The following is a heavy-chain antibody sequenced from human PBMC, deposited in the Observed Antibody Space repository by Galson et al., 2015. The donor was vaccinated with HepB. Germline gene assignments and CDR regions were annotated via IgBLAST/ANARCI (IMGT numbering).Heavy chain of an antibody. Sequence: LRLSCAASGFTFNNYWMSWVRQAPGKGLEWVANIKQDGSEQYYVDSVKGRFTISRDNAKNSLFLQLNSLRAEDTAVYYCARDIHTWIQLWSYYYGMDVWGQGTTVTVSS. V-gene: IGHV3-7*01. CDR3: ARDIHTWIQLWSYYYGMDV. J-gene: IGHJ6*02. CDR1: GFTFNNYW. D-gene: IGHD5-18*01. CDR2: IKQDGSEQ.